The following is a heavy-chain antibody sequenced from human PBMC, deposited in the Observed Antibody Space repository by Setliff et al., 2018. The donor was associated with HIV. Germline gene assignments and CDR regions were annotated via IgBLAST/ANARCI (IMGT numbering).Heavy chain of an antibody. J-gene: IGHJ5*02. V-gene: IGHV3-7*03. CDR2: INQDESQK. Sequence: GGSLRLSCAASGFAFSTYAMSWVRQAPGKGLEWVANINQDESQKYYVGSVKGRFTISRDNAKNSLFLQMSSLRVEDTAVYFCVPQGPGPGSGWWRNWFDPWGQGTLVTVSS. D-gene: IGHD6-19*01. CDR3: VPQGPGPGSGWWRNWFDP. CDR1: GFAFSTYA.